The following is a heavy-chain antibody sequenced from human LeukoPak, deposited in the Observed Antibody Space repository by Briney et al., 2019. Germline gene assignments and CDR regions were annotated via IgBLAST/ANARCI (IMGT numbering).Heavy chain of an antibody. CDR1: GFSFSRYW. CDR2: TREDGGER. D-gene: IGHD2-21*01. CDR3: ARVARLGDAFDI. V-gene: IGHV3-7*01. J-gene: IGHJ3*02. Sequence: GGSLRLSCAASGFSFSRYWMTWVRQAPGKGLEWVANTREDGGERYYVDSVKGRFTISRDNAKNSLYLQINSLRVEDTDVYYCARVARLGDAFDIWGQGTMVTVSS.